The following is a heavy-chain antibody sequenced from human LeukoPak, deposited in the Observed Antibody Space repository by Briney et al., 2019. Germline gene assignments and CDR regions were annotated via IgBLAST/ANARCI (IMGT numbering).Heavy chain of an antibody. J-gene: IGHJ6*02. Sequence: PGRSLRLSCAASAFTFSDYYMSWIRQAPGKGLEWVSYISSSGSTIYYADSVKGRFTISRDNAKNSLYLQMNSLRAEDTAVYYCARGRESYYYYGMDVWGQGTTVTVSS. D-gene: IGHD1-26*01. CDR3: ARGRESYYYYGMDV. V-gene: IGHV3-11*01. CDR2: ISSSGSTI. CDR1: AFTFSDYY.